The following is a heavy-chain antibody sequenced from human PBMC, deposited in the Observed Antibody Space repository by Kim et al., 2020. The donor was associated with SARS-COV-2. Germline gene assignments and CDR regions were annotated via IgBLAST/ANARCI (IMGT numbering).Heavy chain of an antibody. V-gene: IGHV4-59*01. D-gene: IGHD1-26*01. J-gene: IGHJ4*02. CDR3: ARRYSVYFDY. Sequence: STNYNPSLKGRVTLSVDTSKNQFSLKLSSVTAADTAVYYCARRYSVYFDYWGQGTLVTVSS. CDR2: ST.